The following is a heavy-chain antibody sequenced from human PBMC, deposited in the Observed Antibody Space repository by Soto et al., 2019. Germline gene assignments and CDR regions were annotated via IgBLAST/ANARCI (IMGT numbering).Heavy chain of an antibody. Sequence: ASVKVSCKASGGTFSSYAISWVRQAPGQGLEWMGGIIPIFGTANYAQKFQGRVTITADKSTSTAYMEQNSLRSEDTAVYYCARNFAAAGKFDYWGQGTLVTVSS. D-gene: IGHD6-13*01. V-gene: IGHV1-69*06. CDR3: ARNFAAAGKFDY. J-gene: IGHJ4*02. CDR1: GGTFSSYA. CDR2: IIPIFGTA.